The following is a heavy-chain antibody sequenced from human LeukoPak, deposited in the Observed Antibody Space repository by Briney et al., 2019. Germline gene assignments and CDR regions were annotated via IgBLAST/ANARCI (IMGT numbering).Heavy chain of an antibody. Sequence: GGSLRLSCAASGFTFSSYAMSWVRQAPGKGLEWVSAISGSGGSTYYADSVKGRFTISRDNSKNTLYLQMNSLRAEDTAVYYCARGIRIAVAGNIDYWGQGTLVTVSS. D-gene: IGHD6-19*01. CDR2: ISGSGGST. J-gene: IGHJ4*02. V-gene: IGHV3-23*01. CDR3: ARGIRIAVAGNIDY. CDR1: GFTFSSYA.